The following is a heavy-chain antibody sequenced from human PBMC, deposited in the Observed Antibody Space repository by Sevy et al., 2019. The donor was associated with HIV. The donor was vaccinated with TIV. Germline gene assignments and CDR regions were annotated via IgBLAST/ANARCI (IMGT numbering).Heavy chain of an antibody. Sequence: GGSLRLSCAASGFTFSSYEMNWVRQAPGKGLEWISYISSRRSYTNYADSVKGRFTISRDNAKNSLYLQMNSLRAEDAAVYYCARCGVVAADYYFDYWGRGTLVTVSS. V-gene: IGHV3-48*03. CDR2: ISSRRSYT. CDR1: GFTFSSYE. D-gene: IGHD1-26*01. J-gene: IGHJ4*02. CDR3: ARCGVVAADYYFDY.